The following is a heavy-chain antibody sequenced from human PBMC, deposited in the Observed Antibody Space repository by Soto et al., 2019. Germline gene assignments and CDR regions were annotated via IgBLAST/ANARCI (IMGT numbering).Heavy chain of an antibody. CDR1: GGSISNYY. V-gene: IGHV4-4*07. J-gene: IGHJ4*02. CDR2: IYTGGST. D-gene: IGHD2-15*01. CDR3: ARASVGPPGGGSWIMPFDY. Sequence: SETLSLTCTVSGGSISNYYWSWIRQPAGKGLEWIGRIYTGGSTNYNPSLKSRVTMSTDTCKNQFSLRLTSVTAADTAVYYCARASVGPPGGGSWIMPFDYWGQGALVTVSS.